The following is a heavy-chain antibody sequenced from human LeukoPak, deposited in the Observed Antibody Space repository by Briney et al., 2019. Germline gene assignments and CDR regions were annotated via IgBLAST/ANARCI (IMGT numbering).Heavy chain of an antibody. CDR3: ARGLLVGNTGYYFDY. D-gene: IGHD1-26*01. J-gene: IGHJ4*02. CDR1: GRSISGYY. Sequence: PAESLSLTCTLSGRSISGYYWSWIRQPPGKGLEWIGYIYYSGSTNYHSSLKSRVTLSVDTSKRQFSLKLSSVTAADTAVYYCARGLLVGNTGYYFDYWGQGTLAAVSS. V-gene: IGHV4-59*01. CDR2: IYYSGST.